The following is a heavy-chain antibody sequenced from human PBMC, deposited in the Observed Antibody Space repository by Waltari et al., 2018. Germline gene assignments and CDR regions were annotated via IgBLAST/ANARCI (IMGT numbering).Heavy chain of an antibody. CDR3: AGYSYTYYYVDY. CDR1: GGSISSGGYY. Sequence: QVQLQESGPGLVKPSQTLSLTCTVSGGSISSGGYYWSWIRQHPGKGLEWIGYIYYSGRTYYNPSLKSRVTISVDTSKNQCSLKLSSVTAADTAVYYCAGYSYTYYYVDYWGQGTLVTVSS. D-gene: IGHD5-18*01. J-gene: IGHJ4*02. V-gene: IGHV4-31*03. CDR2: IYYSGRT.